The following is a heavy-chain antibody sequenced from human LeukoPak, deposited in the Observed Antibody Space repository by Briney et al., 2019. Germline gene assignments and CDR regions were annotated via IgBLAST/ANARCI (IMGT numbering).Heavy chain of an antibody. Sequence: ASVKVSCKASGYTFSSYDFSWVRQAPGQGLEWMGWISAYNGNTNYAQKLQGRVTMTTDTSTSTAYMELRGLRSDDTAVYYCARVPSPAAGTRFDYWGQGTLVTVSS. CDR1: GYTFSSYD. D-gene: IGHD6-13*01. CDR2: ISAYNGNT. V-gene: IGHV1-18*01. CDR3: ARVPSPAAGTRFDY. J-gene: IGHJ4*02.